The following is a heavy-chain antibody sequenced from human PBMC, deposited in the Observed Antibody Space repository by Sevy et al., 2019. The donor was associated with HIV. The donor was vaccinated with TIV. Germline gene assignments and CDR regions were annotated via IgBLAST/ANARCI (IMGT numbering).Heavy chain of an antibody. Sequence: SETLSLTCTVSGGYVSSGSYYWSWIRQPPGKGLEWIGYIYYSGSTNYNPSLKSRVTISVDTSKNQFSLKLSSVTAADTAVYYCARARDIVVVGPGDAFDIWGQGAMVTVSS. CDR3: ARARDIVVVGPGDAFDI. D-gene: IGHD2-15*01. CDR1: GGYVSSGSYY. CDR2: IYYSGST. J-gene: IGHJ3*02. V-gene: IGHV4-61*01.